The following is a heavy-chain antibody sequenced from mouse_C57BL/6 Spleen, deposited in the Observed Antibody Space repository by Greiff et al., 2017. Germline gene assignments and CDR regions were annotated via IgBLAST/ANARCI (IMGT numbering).Heavy chain of an antibody. Sequence: EVNVVESGEGLVKPGGSLKLSCAASGFTFSSYAMSWVRQTPEKRLEWVAYISSGGDYIYYADTVKGRFTISRDNARNTLYLQMSSLKSEDTAMYYCTRDGGRDYFDYWGQGTTLTVSS. J-gene: IGHJ2*01. CDR2: ISSGGDYI. V-gene: IGHV5-9-1*02. CDR3: TRDGGRDYFDY. CDR1: GFTFSSYA. D-gene: IGHD1-1*01.